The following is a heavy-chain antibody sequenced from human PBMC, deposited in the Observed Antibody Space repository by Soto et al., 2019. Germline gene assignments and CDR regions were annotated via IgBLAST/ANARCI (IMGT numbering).Heavy chain of an antibody. CDR1: GGSISSGDYY. Sequence: PSETLSLTCTVSGGSISSGDYYWSWIRQPPGKGLEWIGYIYYSGSTYYNPSLKSRVTISVDTSKNQFSLKLSSATAADTAVYYCARDPVDQTRGAVAVKDAFDIWGQGTMVTVS. J-gene: IGHJ3*02. V-gene: IGHV4-30-4*01. CDR2: IYYSGST. CDR3: ARDPVDQTRGAVAVKDAFDI. D-gene: IGHD6-19*01.